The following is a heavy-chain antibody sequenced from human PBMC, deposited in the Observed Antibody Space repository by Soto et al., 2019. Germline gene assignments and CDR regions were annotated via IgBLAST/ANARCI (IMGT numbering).Heavy chain of an antibody. J-gene: IGHJ3*02. CDR1: GFTFSFYG. Sequence: QVQLVESGGGVVQPGRSLRLSCAASGFTFSFYGMHWVRQAPGKGLEWVAVISYDGSNKYYADSVKGRFTISRDNSKNTLYLQMNSLRAEDTAVYYCAKDLGYGGRGAFDIWGQGTMVTVSS. CDR2: ISYDGSNK. V-gene: IGHV3-30*18. CDR3: AKDLGYGGRGAFDI. D-gene: IGHD7-27*01.